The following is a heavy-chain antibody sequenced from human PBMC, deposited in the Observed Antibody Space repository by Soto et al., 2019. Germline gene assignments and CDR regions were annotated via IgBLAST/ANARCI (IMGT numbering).Heavy chain of an antibody. J-gene: IGHJ6*02. CDR1: GFTFSSSG. V-gene: IGHV3-30*18. Sequence: GGSLRLSCAASGFTFSSSGMHWVRQAPGKGPEWVAVISYDGSNKYYADSVKGRFTISRDNSKNTLYLQMNSLRAEDTAVYYCAKVVGGVIYYYYGMDLWGQGTTVTGSS. D-gene: IGHD3-10*01. CDR2: ISYDGSNK. CDR3: AKVVGGVIYYYYGMDL.